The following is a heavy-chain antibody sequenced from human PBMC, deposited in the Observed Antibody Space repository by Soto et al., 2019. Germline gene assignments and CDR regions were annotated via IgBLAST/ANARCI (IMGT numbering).Heavy chain of an antibody. Sequence: PGGSLRLSCAASGFTFSSYAMSWVRQAPGKGLEWVSAISGSGGSTYCADSVKGRFTISRDNSKNTLYLQMNSLRAEDTAVYYCAKDQYYDSSGPSYYFDYWGQGTLVTVS. CDR2: ISGSGGST. D-gene: IGHD3-22*01. CDR1: GFTFSSYA. J-gene: IGHJ4*02. CDR3: AKDQYYDSSGPSYYFDY. V-gene: IGHV3-23*01.